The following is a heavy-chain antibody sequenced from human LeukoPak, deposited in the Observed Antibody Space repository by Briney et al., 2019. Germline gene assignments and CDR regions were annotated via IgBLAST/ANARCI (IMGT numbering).Heavy chain of an antibody. CDR1: GFTFSSYA. CDR2: ISGSGGST. CDR3: AKISYSSSSPFDY. V-gene: IGHV3-23*01. Sequence: GGSLRLSCAASGFTFSSYAMSWVRQAPGKGREWVSAISGSGGSTYYADSVKGRFTISRDNSKNTLYLQMNSLRAEDTAVYYCAKISYSSSSPFDYWGQGTLATVSS. D-gene: IGHD6-6*01. J-gene: IGHJ4*02.